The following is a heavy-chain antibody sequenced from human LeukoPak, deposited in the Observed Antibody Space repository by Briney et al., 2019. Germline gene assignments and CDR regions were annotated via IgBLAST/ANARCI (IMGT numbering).Heavy chain of an antibody. CDR1: GFTFSSYG. Sequence: GGSLRLSCAASGFTFSSYGMHWVRQAPGKGLEWVALISYDGSNKDYADSVKGRFTISRDNSKNTLYLQMNSLRAEDTAVYYCAKEYRLVAVAGTSYFDHWGQGTLVTVSS. D-gene: IGHD6-19*01. CDR2: ISYDGSNK. CDR3: AKEYRLVAVAGTSYFDH. V-gene: IGHV3-30*18. J-gene: IGHJ4*02.